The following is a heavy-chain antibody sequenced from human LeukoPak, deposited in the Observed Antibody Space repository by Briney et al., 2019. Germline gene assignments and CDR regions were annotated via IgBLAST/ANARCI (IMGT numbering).Heavy chain of an antibody. D-gene: IGHD3/OR15-3a*01. CDR2: ISGSGGST. V-gene: IGHV3-23*01. CDR1: GFTFSNYA. Sequence: PGGSLRLSCAASGFTFSNYAMSWVRQVPGKGLEWVSTISGSGGSTYYADSLKGRFTISRDNSKNTLYLQMNSLRAEDTAVYYCAKGTSLSRFDPWGQGTLVTVSS. CDR3: AKGTSLSRFDP. J-gene: IGHJ5*02.